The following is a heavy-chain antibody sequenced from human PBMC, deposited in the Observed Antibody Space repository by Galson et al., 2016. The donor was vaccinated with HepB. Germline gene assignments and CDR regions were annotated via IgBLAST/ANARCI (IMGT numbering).Heavy chain of an antibody. CDR2: IYYSGSA. CDR3: AREPRPPSYYYDNSGYSFHAFDY. Sequence: TLSLTCTVSGGSISSGDDYWSWIRQPPGKGLEWIGYIYYSGSAYYNPSPQSRVTITVDTSNNQFSLKLRSMTAADTAVYYCAREPRPPSYYYDNSGYSFHAFDYWGQGTLVTVSS. CDR1: GGSISSGDDY. D-gene: IGHD3-22*01. V-gene: IGHV4-30-4*01. J-gene: IGHJ4*02.